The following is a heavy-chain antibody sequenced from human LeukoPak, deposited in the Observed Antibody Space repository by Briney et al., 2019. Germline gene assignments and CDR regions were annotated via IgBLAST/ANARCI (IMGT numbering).Heavy chain of an antibody. CDR1: GFTFSSYW. CDR3: TRGKYGGYFIDY. V-gene: IGHV3-74*01. Sequence: PGGSLRLSCAASGFTFSSYWMHWVRQAPGKGLVWVSRINSDGSSTSYADSVKGRFTISRDNAKNTLYLQMNSLRAEDTAVYYCTRGKYGGYFIDYWGQGTLVTVSS. J-gene: IGHJ4*02. D-gene: IGHD5-12*01. CDR2: INSDGSST.